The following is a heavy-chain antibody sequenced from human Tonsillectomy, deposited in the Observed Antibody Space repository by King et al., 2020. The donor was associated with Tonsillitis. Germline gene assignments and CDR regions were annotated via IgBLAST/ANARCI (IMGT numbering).Heavy chain of an antibody. D-gene: IGHD1-26*01. J-gene: IGHJ3*02. CDR2: ISSDGSST. V-gene: IGHV3-74*01. Sequence: EVQLVESGGGLVQPGGSLRLSCVASGFTFNSYWMHWVRQAPGKGLVWVSRISSDGSSTSYADSVKGRFTISRDNAKNTLYLQMNSLTAEDTSVYYCARAPVASYRTFWYLEREENAFDIWGQGTMVTVSS. CDR3: ARAPVASYRTFWYLEREENAFDI. CDR1: GFTFNSYW.